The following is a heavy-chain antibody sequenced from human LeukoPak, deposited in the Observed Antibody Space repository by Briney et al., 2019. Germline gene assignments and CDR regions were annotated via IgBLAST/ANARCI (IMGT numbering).Heavy chain of an antibody. V-gene: IGHV3-74*01. Sequence: PGGSLRLSCAASGFSFSSYWMHWVRQAPGKGLVWVAPIQYDGSTTNYADSVKGRFTISRDNAKKTLYVQMNRLRAEDTAVYYCARALVAGVTLNALDIWGQGTMVTVSS. CDR1: GFSFSSYW. CDR2: IQYDGSTT. J-gene: IGHJ3*02. CDR3: ARALVAGVTLNALDI. D-gene: IGHD2-15*01.